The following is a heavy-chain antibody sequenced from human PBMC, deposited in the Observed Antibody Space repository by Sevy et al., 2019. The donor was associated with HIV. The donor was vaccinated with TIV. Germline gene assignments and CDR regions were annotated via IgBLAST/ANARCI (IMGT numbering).Heavy chain of an antibody. CDR2: IYYSGRT. J-gene: IGHJ6*02. Sequence: SETLSLTCSASGDSISGYYWSWIRQPPGKGLEWIGYIYYSGRTDYNPSLKSRVTISADTSKNQFSVKLNSVTAADTDVYDCARAYSNFYYAMDVWGQGTTVTVSS. CDR3: ARAYSNFYYAMDV. CDR1: GDSISGYY. V-gene: IGHV4-59*01. D-gene: IGHD3-3*02.